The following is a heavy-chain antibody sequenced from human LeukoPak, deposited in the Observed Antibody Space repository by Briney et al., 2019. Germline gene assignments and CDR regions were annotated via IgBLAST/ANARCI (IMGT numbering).Heavy chain of an antibody. CDR1: GFTFSSYG. CDR2: ISGSGGST. V-gene: IGHV3-23*01. CDR3: AKGGVVPAAIFYYYYYMDV. J-gene: IGHJ6*03. Sequence: GSLRLSCAASGFTFSSYGMSWVRQAPGKGLEWVSAISGSGGSTYYADSAKGRFTISRDNSKNTLYLQMNSLRAEDTAVYYCAKGGVVPAAIFYYYYYMDVWGKGTTVTISS. D-gene: IGHD2-2*01.